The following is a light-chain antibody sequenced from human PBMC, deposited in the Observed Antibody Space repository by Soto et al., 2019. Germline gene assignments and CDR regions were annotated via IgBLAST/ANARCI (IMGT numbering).Light chain of an antibody. CDR1: ALPKQY. V-gene: IGLV3-25*03. Sequence: SSELTQPPSVSVSPGQTARITCSGDALPKQYAYWYQQKPGQAPVLVIYKDSERPSGIPERFSGSSSGTTVTLIISGVQAEDEADYYCQSADSSGTYVVFGGGTKLTVL. CDR3: QSADSSGTYVV. J-gene: IGLJ2*01. CDR2: KDS.